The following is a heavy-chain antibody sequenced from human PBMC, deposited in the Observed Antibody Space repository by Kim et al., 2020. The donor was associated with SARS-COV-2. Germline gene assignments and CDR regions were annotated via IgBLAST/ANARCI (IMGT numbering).Heavy chain of an antibody. J-gene: IGHJ4*02. CDR1: GFSVSSQY. CDR3: AKVDY. D-gene: IGHD3-10*01. CDR2: IHNNDKI. Sequence: GSLRLSCAASGFSVSSQYMMWVRQAPGRGLEWVSIIHNNDKIHYADSVRGRFSIYRDNSKNTVFLQMNRMRVEDTAVYYCAKVDYWGQGTLVTVSS. V-gene: IGHV3-53*01.